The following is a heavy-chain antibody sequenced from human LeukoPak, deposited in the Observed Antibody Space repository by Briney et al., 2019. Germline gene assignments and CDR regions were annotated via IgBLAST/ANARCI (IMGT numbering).Heavy chain of an antibody. D-gene: IGHD3-22*01. J-gene: IGHJ4*02. V-gene: IGHV4-59*01. CDR1: GGSISSYY. CDR2: SLYGGRT. CDR3: ARWGHFDTSGYFVVDY. Sequence: SETLSLTCTVSGGSISSYYWSWIRQPPGKRLEWIGHSLYGGRTDYNPSLESRVTISIDTSKSQFSLKLRSVTATDTAVYYCARWGHFDTSGYFVVDYWGQGALVTVSS.